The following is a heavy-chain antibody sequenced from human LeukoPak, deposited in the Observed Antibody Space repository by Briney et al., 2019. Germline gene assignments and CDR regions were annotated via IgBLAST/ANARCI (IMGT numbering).Heavy chain of an antibody. J-gene: IGHJ6*02. CDR2: IYYSGST. D-gene: IGHD3-22*01. CDR3: ARELYYYDSSGYYGPSAV. Sequence: KPSETLSLTCTVSGGFISSSNCYWGWVRQPPGKGLEWIGNIYYSGSTYYNPSLKSRVTISVDTSKNQFSLKLSSVTAADTAVYYCARELYYYDSSGYYGPSAVWGQGTTVTVSS. V-gene: IGHV4-39*07. CDR1: GGFISSSNCY.